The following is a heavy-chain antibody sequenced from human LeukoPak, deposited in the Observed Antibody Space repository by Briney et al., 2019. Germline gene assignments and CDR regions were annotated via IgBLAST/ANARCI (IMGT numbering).Heavy chain of an antibody. J-gene: IGHJ4*02. CDR3: TTERGYSYGLFDY. Sequence: GGSLRLSCAASEXTVTDAFMSWVRQAPGKGLEWVGRVKSKTDGGTTDYAAPVKGRFTISRDDSKNTLHLQMDSLKMEDTAVYYCTTERGYSYGLFDYWGQGTLVTVSS. CDR1: EXTVTDAF. V-gene: IGHV3-15*01. CDR2: VKSKTDGGTT. D-gene: IGHD5-18*01.